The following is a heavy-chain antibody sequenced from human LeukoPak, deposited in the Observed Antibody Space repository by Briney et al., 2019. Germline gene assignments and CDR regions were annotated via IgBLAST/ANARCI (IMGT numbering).Heavy chain of an antibody. CDR2: ISYDGSNK. Sequence: GGSLRLSCAASGFIFSSYVMHWVRQAPGKGLEWVAVISYDGSNKYYADSVMGRFTISRDNSKNRLYLQMNSLRSEDTAVYYCARAYYDSSGYYHFDYWGQGTLVTVSS. CDR3: ARAYYDSSGYYHFDY. CDR1: GFIFSSYV. V-gene: IGHV3-30-3*01. J-gene: IGHJ4*02. D-gene: IGHD3-22*01.